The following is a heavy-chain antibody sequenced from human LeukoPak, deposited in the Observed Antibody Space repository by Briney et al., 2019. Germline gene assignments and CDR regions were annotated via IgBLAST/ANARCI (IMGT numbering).Heavy chain of an antibody. CDR3: ARFSLYDNSGYYSRLFDF. Sequence: PGGSLRLSCAASGFPFSTSWMSWVRQAPGKGLEWVANIQQDGSAKYYVDSVKGRFTISRDNAKNSLYLQMNSLRAEDTAVYYCARFSLYDNSGYYSRLFDFWGQGTLVTVSS. CDR1: GFPFSTSW. D-gene: IGHD3-22*01. V-gene: IGHV3-7*01. CDR2: IQQDGSAK. J-gene: IGHJ4*02.